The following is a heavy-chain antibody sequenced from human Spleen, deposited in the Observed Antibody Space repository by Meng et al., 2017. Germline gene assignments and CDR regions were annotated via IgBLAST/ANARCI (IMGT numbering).Heavy chain of an antibody. V-gene: IGHV1-46*01. CDR2: INPRHGIT. CDR3: VRGTPGRSYCDY. Sequence: QVQLVQSGAEVMKPGASVKVSCKASGYIFTTYYIHWARQAPGQGLEWMGIINPRHGITNYAQKFQGRVTMTTDTLTNTVFMELRSLTPDDTAVYYCVRGTPGRSYCDYWGQGTLVTVSS. J-gene: IGHJ4*02. CDR1: GYIFTTYY. D-gene: IGHD3-10*01.